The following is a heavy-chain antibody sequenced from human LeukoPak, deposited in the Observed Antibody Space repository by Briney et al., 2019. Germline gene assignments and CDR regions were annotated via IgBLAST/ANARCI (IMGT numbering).Heavy chain of an antibody. Sequence: GGSLRLSCAASGFTFSSYGMHWVRQVPGKGLVWVSRITNDGSSTAHADSVKGRLTISRDNAKNTLYLQMNSLRAEDTAVYYCARGGRSLDYWGQGTLVTVSS. D-gene: IGHD3-3*01. J-gene: IGHJ4*02. CDR2: ITNDGSST. V-gene: IGHV3-74*01. CDR3: ARGGRSLDY. CDR1: GFTFSSYG.